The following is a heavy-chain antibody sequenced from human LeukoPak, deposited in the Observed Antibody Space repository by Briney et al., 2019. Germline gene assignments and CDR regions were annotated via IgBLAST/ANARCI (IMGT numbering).Heavy chain of an antibody. Sequence: PSDTLSLTCTLCGRFISSYYWSWTRHPPGKGLEGLGYIYYSGSTNYNPSLKSRVTISVDTSKNQFSLKLSSVTAADTAVYYCARGLVLRYFDWLSPNYYYMDVWGKGTTVTVSS. V-gene: IGHV4-59*07. D-gene: IGHD3-9*01. CDR2: IYYSGST. CDR3: ARGLVLRYFDWLSPNYYYMDV. CDR1: GRFISSYY. J-gene: IGHJ6*03.